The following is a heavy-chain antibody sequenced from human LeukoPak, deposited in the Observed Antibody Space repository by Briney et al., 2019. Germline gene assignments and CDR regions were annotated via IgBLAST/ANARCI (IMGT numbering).Heavy chain of an antibody. CDR2: IYTSGST. J-gene: IGHJ4*02. D-gene: IGHD3-16*02. V-gene: IGHV4-4*08. CDR1: GGSISSYY. CDR3: ARGMITFGGVIVHAGFDY. Sequence: SETLSLTCTVSGGSISSYYWSWIRQPPGKGLEWIGYIYTSGSTNYNPSLKSRVTISVDTSKNQFSLKLSSVTAADTAVYYCARGMITFGGVIVHAGFDYWGQGTLVTVSS.